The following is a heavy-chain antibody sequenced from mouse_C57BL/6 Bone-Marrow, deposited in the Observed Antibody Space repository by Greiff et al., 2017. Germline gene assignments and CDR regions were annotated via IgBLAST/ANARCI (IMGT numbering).Heavy chain of an antibody. Sequence: VQLQQSGAELVRPGASVKLSCTASGFNIKDDYIHWVKQRPEQGLEWIGWIDPEIGDPEYASKFQGQATITSDTSSNTAYLQLSSLTSEDTAVYYCSSFDGNYFDFWGQGTPLTVAS. D-gene: IGHD2-3*01. CDR2: IDPEIGDP. CDR3: SSFDGNYFDF. CDR1: GFNIKDDY. V-gene: IGHV14-4*01. J-gene: IGHJ2*01.